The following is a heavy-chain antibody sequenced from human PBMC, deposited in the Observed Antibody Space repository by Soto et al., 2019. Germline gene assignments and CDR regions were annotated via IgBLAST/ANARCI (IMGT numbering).Heavy chain of an antibody. CDR2: IYYSGST. J-gene: IGHJ5*02. CDR1: GGSVSSGSYY. V-gene: IGHV4-61*01. Sequence: PSETLSLTCTVSGGSVSSGSYYWSWIRQPPGKGLEWIGYIYYSGSTNYNPSLKSLVTIAVDTSKNQFSLKLSSVTAADTAVYYCARVDAGSANWFDPGGKGTRVTVSS. D-gene: IGHD3-10*01. CDR3: ARVDAGSANWFDP.